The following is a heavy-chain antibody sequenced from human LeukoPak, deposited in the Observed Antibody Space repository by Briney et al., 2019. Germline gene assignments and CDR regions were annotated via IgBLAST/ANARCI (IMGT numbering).Heavy chain of an antibody. CDR2: INPCGGST. CDR3: ASTGGYSYGLYYYYDMDV. CDR1: GYTFTSYY. V-gene: IGHV1-46*03. J-gene: IGHJ6*03. D-gene: IGHD5-18*01. Sequence: GASVKVSCKASGYTFTSYYMHWVRQAPAQGLAWMGIINPCGGSTSYAQKFQGRVTTNRDTSTSTVYMELSSLRSEDTAVYYCASTGGYSYGLYYYYDMDVWGKGTTVTVSS.